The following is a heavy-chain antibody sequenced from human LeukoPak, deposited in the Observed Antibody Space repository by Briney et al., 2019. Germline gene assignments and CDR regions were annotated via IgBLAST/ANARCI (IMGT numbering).Heavy chain of an antibody. J-gene: IGHJ4*02. CDR3: ARGDAFSGDH. CDR1: GFTFRNFW. Sequence: VQPGGSLRLSCAASGFTFRNFWMSWVRQAPGRGLEWVANIHPEGSEKYHVESVKGRFTISRDNPKSSLFLQMNGLRVEDTAVYYCARGDAFSGDHWGQGTLVTVSS. CDR2: IHPEGSEK. V-gene: IGHV3-7*04.